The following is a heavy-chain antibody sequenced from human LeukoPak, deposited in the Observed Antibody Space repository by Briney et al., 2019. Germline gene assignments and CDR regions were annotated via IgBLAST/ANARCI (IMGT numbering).Heavy chain of an antibody. CDR2: ISYDGSNK. D-gene: IGHD6-13*01. V-gene: IGHV3-30*04. CDR1: GFTFSSYA. CDR3: AKDNRIAASGTNWFDP. J-gene: IGHJ5*02. Sequence: GGSLRLSCAASGFTFSSYAMHWVRQPPGKGLEWVAVISYDGSNKYYADSVKGRFTISRDNSKNTLYLQMNSLRVEDTAVYYCAKDNRIAASGTNWFDPWGQGTLVTVSS.